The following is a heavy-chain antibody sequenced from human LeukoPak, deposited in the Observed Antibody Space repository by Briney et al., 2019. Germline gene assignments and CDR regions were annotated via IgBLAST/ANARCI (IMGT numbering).Heavy chain of an antibody. D-gene: IGHD3-10*01. Sequence: SETLSLTCIVSGGSISSSSYYWDWIRQAPGEGLEWIGNFYDSGNTRYNPSLKSRVTISGDTPKNQFSLKLTSVTAADTAVYYCARQSFTMARGINWFDPWGQGTLVTVSS. CDR2: FYDSGNT. CDR1: GGSISSSSYY. V-gene: IGHV4-39*01. J-gene: IGHJ5*02. CDR3: ARQSFTMARGINWFDP.